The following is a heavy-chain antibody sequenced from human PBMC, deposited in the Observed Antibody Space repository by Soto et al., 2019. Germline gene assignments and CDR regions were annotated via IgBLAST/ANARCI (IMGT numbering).Heavy chain of an antibody. CDR1: GGSISSSSYY. V-gene: IGHV4-39*01. J-gene: IGHJ4*02. D-gene: IGHD3-22*01. CDR2: IYYSGST. Sequence: RSLTCTVSGGSISSSSYYWGWIRQPPGKGLEWIGSIYYSGSTYYNPSLKSRVTISVDTSKNQFSLKLSSVTAADTAVYSCARNFRGSSGYKYYFDYWGQGTLVTVSS. CDR3: ARNFRGSSGYKYYFDY.